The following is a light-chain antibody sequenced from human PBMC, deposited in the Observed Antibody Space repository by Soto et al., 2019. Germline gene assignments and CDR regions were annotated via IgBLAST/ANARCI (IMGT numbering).Light chain of an antibody. Sequence: DIQMTPSPSSLSASVGDRVTITCRASQSIRSYLNWYQQKPGKAPKVLIYAASSLQSGVPSRFRGSGSGTDFTLTISSLQPEDFATYYCQQSDSTPITFGQGTRLESK. CDR1: QSIRSY. V-gene: IGKV1-39*01. CDR2: AAS. J-gene: IGKJ5*01. CDR3: QQSDSTPIT.